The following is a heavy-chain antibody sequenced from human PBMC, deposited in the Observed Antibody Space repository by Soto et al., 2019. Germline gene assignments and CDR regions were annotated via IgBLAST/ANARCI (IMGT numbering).Heavy chain of an antibody. V-gene: IGHV4-4*02. CDR1: GGAISTTNW. Sequence: QVQLQESGPGLVKPSGTLSLTCGVSGGAISTTNWWSWVRQPPGMGLEWIGDIYPSGTTNYNPSLKSRVTISVDKSKNQFSLNLGSVTAADTAIYYCARDSGSYYDRWGRYWYVDLWGRGTLVPVSS. CDR2: IYPSGTT. D-gene: IGHD1-26*01. J-gene: IGHJ2*01. CDR3: ARDSGSYYDRWGRYWYVDL.